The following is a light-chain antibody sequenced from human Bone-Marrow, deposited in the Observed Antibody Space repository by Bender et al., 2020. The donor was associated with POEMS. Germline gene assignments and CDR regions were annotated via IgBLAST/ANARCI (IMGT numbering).Light chain of an antibody. CDR1: NIGSKS. CDR3: QVWDSNSDHLYV. CDR2: YDS. Sequence: SYVLTQPPSVSVAPGKTTNITCGGNNIGSKSVHWYQQKPGQAPGLVIYYDSDRPSGIPERFSGSKSENTATLTISRVEVGDEADYYCQVWDSNSDHLYVFGTGTKVTVL. V-gene: IGLV3-21*04. J-gene: IGLJ1*01.